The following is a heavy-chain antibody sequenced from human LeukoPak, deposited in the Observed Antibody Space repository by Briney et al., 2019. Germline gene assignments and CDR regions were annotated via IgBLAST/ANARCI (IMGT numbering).Heavy chain of an antibody. CDR1: GGSFSGYY. CDR2: IYHSGST. CDR3: ARAPTHSGYYFDY. J-gene: IGHJ4*02. V-gene: IGHV4-30-2*01. D-gene: IGHD2-21*01. Sequence: PSETLSLTCAVYGGSFSGYYWSWIRQPPGKGLEWIGYIYHSGSTYYNPSLKSRVTISVDRSKNQFSLKLSSVTAADTAVYYCARAPTHSGYYFDYWGQGTLVTVSS.